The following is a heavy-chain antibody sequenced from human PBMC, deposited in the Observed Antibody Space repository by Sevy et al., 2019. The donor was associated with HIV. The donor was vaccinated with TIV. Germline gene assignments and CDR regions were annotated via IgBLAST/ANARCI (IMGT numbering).Heavy chain of an antibody. Sequence: GGSLRLSCAASGFTFDDYAMHWVRQAPGKGLEWVSGISWNSGNIGYGDSVKGRFTISRDNGKNTLYLQMNSLRAEDTALYYCAKDRSYGGNSFDFWGQGTLVTVSS. CDR1: GFTFDDYA. D-gene: IGHD4-17*01. CDR2: ISWNSGNI. CDR3: AKDRSYGGNSFDF. J-gene: IGHJ4*02. V-gene: IGHV3-9*01.